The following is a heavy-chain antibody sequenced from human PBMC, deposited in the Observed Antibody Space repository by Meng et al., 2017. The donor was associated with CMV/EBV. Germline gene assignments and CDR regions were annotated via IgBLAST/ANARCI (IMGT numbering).Heavy chain of an antibody. CDR3: ARGGDCSSTSCYMEKWFFPSQQVYGMDV. Sequence: ASVKVSCKASGYTFTSYDINWVRQATGQGLEWMGWMNPNSGNTGYAQKFQGRVTITRNTSISTAYMELSSLRSEDTAVYYCARGGDCSSTSCYMEKWFFPSQQVYGMDVWGQGTTVTVSS. D-gene: IGHD2-2*02. CDR2: MNPNSGNT. J-gene: IGHJ6*02. CDR1: GYTFTSYD. V-gene: IGHV1-8*03.